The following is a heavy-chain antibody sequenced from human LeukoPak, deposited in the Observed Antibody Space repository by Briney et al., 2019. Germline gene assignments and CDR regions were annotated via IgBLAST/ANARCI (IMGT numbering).Heavy chain of an antibody. CDR1: GYTFTSYG. D-gene: IGHD2/OR15-2a*01. J-gene: IGHJ6*02. CDR3: ARNMVWSKTYYYYGMDV. CDR2: FSAYNGNT. Sequence: ASVKVSCKASGYTFTSYGISWVRQAPGQGLEWMGWFSAYNGNTNYAQKLQGRVTMTTDRSTSTAYMELRSLRSEDTAVYYCARNMVWSKTYYYYGMDVWGQGTTVTV. V-gene: IGHV1-18*01.